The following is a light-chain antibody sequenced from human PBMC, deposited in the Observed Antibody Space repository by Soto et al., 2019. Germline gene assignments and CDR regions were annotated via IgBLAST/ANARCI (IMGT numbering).Light chain of an antibody. V-gene: IGLV2-14*01. J-gene: IGLJ1*01. CDR2: EVN. Sequence: SVLTQPASVSGSPGQWITISCTGTSSDIGAYNHVSWYQQNPGKAPQLIIYEVNNRPSGLSNRFSASKSGNAASLTISGLQAEDEADYFCCSFTTSGTLVFGTGTKVTVL. CDR3: CSFTTSGTLV. CDR1: SSDIGAYNH.